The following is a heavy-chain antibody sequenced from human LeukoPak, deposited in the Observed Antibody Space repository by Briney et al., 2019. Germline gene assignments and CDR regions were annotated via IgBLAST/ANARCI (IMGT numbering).Heavy chain of an antibody. Sequence: SETLSLTCTVSGGSISSYYWSWIRQPPGKGLEWIGYIYYSGSTNYNPSLKSRVTISVDTSKNQFSLKLSSVTAADTAVYYCAREGKYCSGGSCYGSDYFDYWGQGTLVTVSS. CDR2: IYYSGST. CDR3: AREGKYCSGGSCYGSDYFDY. CDR1: GGSISSYY. V-gene: IGHV4-59*01. D-gene: IGHD2-15*01. J-gene: IGHJ4*02.